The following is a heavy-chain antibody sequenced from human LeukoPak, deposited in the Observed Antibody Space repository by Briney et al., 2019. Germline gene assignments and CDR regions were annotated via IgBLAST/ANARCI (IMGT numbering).Heavy chain of an antibody. D-gene: IGHD6-6*01. Sequence: PGGSLRLSCAASGFTFSSYAMHWVRQAPGKGLEWVAVISYDGSNKYYADSVKGRFTISRDNSKNTLYLQMNSLRAEDTAVYYCARAHLFGSYYFDYWGQGTLVTVSS. CDR1: GFTFSSYA. J-gene: IGHJ4*02. CDR2: ISYDGSNK. CDR3: ARAHLFGSYYFDY. V-gene: IGHV3-30-3*01.